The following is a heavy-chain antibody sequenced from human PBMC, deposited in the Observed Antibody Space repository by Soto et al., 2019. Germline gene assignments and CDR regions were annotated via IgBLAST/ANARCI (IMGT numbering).Heavy chain of an antibody. CDR2: IYYSGST. CDR3: ARVWQLAEYNWFDP. Sequence: PAETLSLTCAVSGGSISSYYWSWVRQPPGKGLEWIGYIYYSGSTTYNPSLKSRVTISVDTSKKQFSLKLSSVTAADTAVYYCARVWQLAEYNWFDPWGQGTLVTFSS. V-gene: IGHV4-59*01. CDR1: GGSISSYY. D-gene: IGHD6-6*01. J-gene: IGHJ5*02.